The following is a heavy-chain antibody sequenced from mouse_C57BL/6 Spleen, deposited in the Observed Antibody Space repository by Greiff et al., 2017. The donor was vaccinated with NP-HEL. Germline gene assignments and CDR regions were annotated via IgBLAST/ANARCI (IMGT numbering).Heavy chain of an antibody. D-gene: IGHD1-1*01. CDR2: ISTGSSTI. CDR3: GRGGYYGSSFDY. Sequence: EVKLVESGGGLVKPGASLKLSCAASGFTFSDYGIHWVRQAPEKGLEWVAYISTGSSTIYYADTLKGRSTISRDNSTNTLFLQMTSLRSEDTAVYYCGRGGYYGSSFDYWGQGTTLTVSS. CDR1: GFTFSDYG. V-gene: IGHV5-17*01. J-gene: IGHJ2*01.